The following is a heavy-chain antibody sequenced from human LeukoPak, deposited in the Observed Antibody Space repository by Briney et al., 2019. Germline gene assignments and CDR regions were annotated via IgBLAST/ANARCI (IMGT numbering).Heavy chain of an antibody. V-gene: IGHV3-48*03. D-gene: IGHD2-2*02. J-gene: IGHJ6*02. CDR1: GFTFSSYE. Sequence: GGSLRLSCAASGFTFSSYEMNWVRQAPGKGLEWVSYISSSGSTIYYADSVKGRFTTSRDNAKNSLYLQMNSLRAEDTAVYYCARASYCSSTSCYTPSWYYYYYGMDVWGQGTTVTVFS. CDR2: ISSSGSTI. CDR3: ARASYCSSTSCYTPSWYYYYYGMDV.